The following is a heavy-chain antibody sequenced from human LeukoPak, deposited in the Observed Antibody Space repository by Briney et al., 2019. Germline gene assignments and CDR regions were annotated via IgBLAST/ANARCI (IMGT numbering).Heavy chain of an antibody. V-gene: IGHV3-11*01. CDR3: AKGDCSSTSCLYYFDY. CDR1: GFTFSDYY. D-gene: IGHD2-2*01. Sequence: GGSLRLSCAASGFTFSDYYMSWIRQAPGKGLEWVSYISSSGSTIYYADSVKGRFTISRDNAKNSLYLQMNSLRAEDTAVYYCAKGDCSSTSCLYYFDYWGQGTLVTVSS. J-gene: IGHJ4*02. CDR2: ISSSGSTI.